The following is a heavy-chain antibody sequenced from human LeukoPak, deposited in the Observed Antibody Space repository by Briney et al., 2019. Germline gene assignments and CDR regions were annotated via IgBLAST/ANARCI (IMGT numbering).Heavy chain of an antibody. CDR2: ICYSGST. Sequence: SETLSLTCTVSLDSIRSRSYCWGWIRQPPGKGLEWIGSICYSGSTYYNPSLKSRVTISVDTSKNQFSLKLSSVTAADTAVYYCARGGDSSLLRYFDWLLSPFDYWGQGTLVTVSS. J-gene: IGHJ4*02. D-gene: IGHD3-9*01. CDR3: ARGGDSSLLRYFDWLLSPFDY. CDR1: LDSIRSRSYC. V-gene: IGHV4-39*07.